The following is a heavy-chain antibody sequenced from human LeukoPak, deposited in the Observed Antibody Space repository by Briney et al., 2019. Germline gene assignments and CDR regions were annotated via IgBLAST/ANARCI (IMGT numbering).Heavy chain of an antibody. V-gene: IGHV3-23*01. Sequence: GGSLRLSCAASGFTFSSYAMSWVRQAPGKGLEWVSAISGSGGSTYYADSVKGRFAISRDNSKNTLYLQMNSLRAEDTAVYYCAKGRTPLPAALYYFGYWGQGTLVTVSS. CDR3: AKGRTPLPAALYYFGY. CDR1: GFTFSSYA. J-gene: IGHJ4*02. D-gene: IGHD2-2*01. CDR2: ISGSGGST.